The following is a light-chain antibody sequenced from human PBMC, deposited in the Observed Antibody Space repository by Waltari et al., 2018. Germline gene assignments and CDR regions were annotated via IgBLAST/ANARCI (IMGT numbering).Light chain of an antibody. J-gene: IGKJ4*01. V-gene: IGKV3-11*01. CDR1: ESVYKY. CDR2: DTS. Sequence: TLSLSAGERASLSCRASESVYKYLAWYQQRPGQPPRLLIYDTSNRAAGVPGRFSGSGYGTDFTLTITSLEAEDFAVYFCQQGSILPLTFGGGTRVEIK. CDR3: QQGSILPLT.